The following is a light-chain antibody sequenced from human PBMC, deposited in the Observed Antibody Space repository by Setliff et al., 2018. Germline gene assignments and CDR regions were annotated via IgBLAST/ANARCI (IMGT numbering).Light chain of an antibody. V-gene: IGLV6-57*01. J-gene: IGLJ1*01. Sequence: NFMLTQPHSVSESPGKTVTISCTRSSGSIASNYVQWYQQRPGSSPTSVIYEDDQRPSGVPDRFSGSIDSSSNSASLTISGLKTEGEADYYCQSYDNSNPYVFGTGTKAPS. CDR2: EDD. CDR3: QSYDNSNPYV. CDR1: SGSIASNY.